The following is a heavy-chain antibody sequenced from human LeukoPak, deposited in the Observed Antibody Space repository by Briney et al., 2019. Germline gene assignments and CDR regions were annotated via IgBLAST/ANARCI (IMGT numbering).Heavy chain of an antibody. D-gene: IGHD3-10*01. J-gene: IGHJ6*03. CDR2: IYYSGST. CDR1: GGSITSSTYY. Sequence: SETLSLTCTVSGGSITSSTYYWGWLRQPPGKGLGWIGTIYYSGSTYYNPSLKSRVTISVDTSKNLFSLKLSSVTAADTAVYYCARHEKRLLVGELGSHYMDVWGKGTTVTISS. CDR3: ARHEKRLLVGELGSHYMDV. V-gene: IGHV4-39*01.